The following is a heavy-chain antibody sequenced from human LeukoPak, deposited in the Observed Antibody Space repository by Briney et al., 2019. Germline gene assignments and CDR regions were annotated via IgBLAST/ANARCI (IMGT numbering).Heavy chain of an antibody. CDR1: GFTLTNAW. Sequence: PGGSLRLSCAASGFTLTNAWMHWVRPAPGKGLEWVGRIKSKTDGGTTDCAAPVKGRFAISRDDSNNTLSLQMNSLKTEDTAVYYCTTAQWLGAHWGQGTLVTVSS. CDR2: IKSKTDGGTT. J-gene: IGHJ4*02. CDR3: TTAQWLGAH. V-gene: IGHV3-15*01. D-gene: IGHD6-19*01.